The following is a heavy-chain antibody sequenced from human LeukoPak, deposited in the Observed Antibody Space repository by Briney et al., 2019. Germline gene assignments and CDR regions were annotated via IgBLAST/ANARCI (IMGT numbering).Heavy chain of an antibody. J-gene: IGHJ4*02. Sequence: GGSLRLSCAASGFTFSTFGFNWVRQAPGKGLEWVSSISYSSIYISYADSVKGRFTISRDNARNSLYLQMDSLRVEDTAVYYCARGYYYDSSVAYWGQGTLVTVSS. CDR2: ISYSSIYI. V-gene: IGHV3-21*01. CDR3: ARGYYYDSSVAY. D-gene: IGHD3-22*01. CDR1: GFTFSTFG.